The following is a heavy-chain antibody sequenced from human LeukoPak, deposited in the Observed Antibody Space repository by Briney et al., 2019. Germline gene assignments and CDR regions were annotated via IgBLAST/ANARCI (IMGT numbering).Heavy chain of an antibody. D-gene: IGHD7-27*01. Sequence: VGSLRLSCAASGFTFSDYYMSWIRQAPGKGLECVSYISTSGSTIYYADSVKGRFTISRDNAKNSLYLQMNSLRVEDTAVFYCARGQVTGDDELFDYWGQGTLVTVSS. V-gene: IGHV3-11*04. J-gene: IGHJ4*02. CDR2: ISTSGSTI. CDR3: ARGQVTGDDELFDY. CDR1: GFTFSDYY.